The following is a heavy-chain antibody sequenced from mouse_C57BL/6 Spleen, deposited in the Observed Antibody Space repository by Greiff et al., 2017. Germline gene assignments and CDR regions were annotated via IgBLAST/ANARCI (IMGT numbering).Heavy chain of an antibody. J-gene: IGHJ2*01. CDR1: GYTFTSYW. CDR3: TRRYYGSSYDYFDY. CDR2: IYPGNSDT. Sequence: VQLQQSGTVLARPGASVKMSCKTSGYTFTSYWMHWVKPRPGQGLEWIGAIYPGNSDTSYNQKFKGKAKLTAVTSASTAYMELSSLTKEDSAVYYCTRRYYGSSYDYFDYWGQGTTLTVSS. V-gene: IGHV1-5*01. D-gene: IGHD1-1*01.